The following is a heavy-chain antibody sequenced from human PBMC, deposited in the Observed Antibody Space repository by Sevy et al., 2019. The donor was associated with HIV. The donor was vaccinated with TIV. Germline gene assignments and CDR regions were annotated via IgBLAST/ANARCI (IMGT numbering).Heavy chain of an antibody. CDR2: IYHSGST. V-gene: IGHV4-4*02. CDR1: GGSISSSNW. CDR3: ARESGYSYGYGDAFDI. D-gene: IGHD5-18*01. J-gene: IGHJ3*02. Sequence: SETLSLTCAVSGGSISSSNWWSWVRQPPGKGLEWIGEIYHSGSTNYNPSLKSRVTISVDKSKNQFSLKLSSVTVADTAVYYCARESGYSYGYGDAFDIWGQGTMVTVSS.